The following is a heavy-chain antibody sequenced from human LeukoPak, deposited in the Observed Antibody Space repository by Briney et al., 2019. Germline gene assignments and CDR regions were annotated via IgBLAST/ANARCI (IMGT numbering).Heavy chain of an antibody. CDR1: GGSLSSSSYY. V-gene: IGHV3-53*01. Sequence: PSETLSLTCTVSGGSLSSSSYYWGWIRQAPGKGLEWVSVIYSGGSTYYADSVKGRFTISRDNSKNTLYLQMNSLRAEDTAVYYCARICPALADAFDIWGQGTMVTVTS. CDR2: IYSGGST. CDR3: ARICPALADAFDI. J-gene: IGHJ3*02.